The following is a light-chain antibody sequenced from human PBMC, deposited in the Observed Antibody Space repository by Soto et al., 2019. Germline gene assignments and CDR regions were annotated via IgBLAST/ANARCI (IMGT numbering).Light chain of an antibody. J-gene: IGLJ2*01. V-gene: IGLV1-44*01. CDR1: SSNIGSNT. CDR3: TAWDDTLNGVI. Sequence: QSVLTQPPSASGTPGQRVTISCSGSSSNIGSNTVNRYQQLPGTAPKLLIYSNSQRPSGVPDRFSGSKSGTSASLAISGLQSEDDADYYCTAWDDTLNGVILGGGTKVTVL. CDR2: SNS.